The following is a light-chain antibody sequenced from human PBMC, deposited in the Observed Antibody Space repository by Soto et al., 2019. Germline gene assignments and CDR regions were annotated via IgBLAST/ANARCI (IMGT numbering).Light chain of an antibody. Sequence: DIVLTQSPGTLSLSPGERATLSCTASHSLSSKSLVWYQRKSGQTPRVLIYDASSRATGIPDRFSGSGSGTDFTLTISRLEPEDSAVYFCQQYDTSPTFGQGTKVEIK. J-gene: IGKJ1*01. CDR1: HSLSSKS. V-gene: IGKV3-20*01. CDR3: QQYDTSPT. CDR2: DAS.